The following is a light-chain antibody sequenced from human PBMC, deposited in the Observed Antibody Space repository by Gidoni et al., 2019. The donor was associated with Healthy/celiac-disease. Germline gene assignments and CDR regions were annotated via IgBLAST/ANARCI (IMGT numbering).Light chain of an antibody. J-gene: IGKJ2*01. CDR3: QQSYSTPGT. CDR2: AAS. CDR1: QSISSY. V-gene: IGKV1-39*01. Sequence: DTQMTQSPSSLSASVGDRVTIPCRASQSISSYLNWYQQKPGKAPKLLIYAASSLQSGVPSRFSGSGAGTDFTLTISSLQPEDFATYYCQQSYSTPGTFGQGTKLEIK.